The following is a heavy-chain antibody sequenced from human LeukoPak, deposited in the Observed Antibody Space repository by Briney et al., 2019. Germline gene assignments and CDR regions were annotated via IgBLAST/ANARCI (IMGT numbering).Heavy chain of an antibody. V-gene: IGHV3-20*04. D-gene: IGHD3/OR15-3a*01. CDR2: LSGSGGST. CDR3: GTHAGRTGSDD. CDR1: GFPFNNYG. Sequence: GGSLRLSCAASGFPFNNYGMTWVRQAPGKGLEWVSGLSGSGGSTWYADSVKGRFTISRGNAKDSLYLQMNSLRAEDTAVYYCGTHAGRTGSDDWGQGTLVTVSS. J-gene: IGHJ4*02.